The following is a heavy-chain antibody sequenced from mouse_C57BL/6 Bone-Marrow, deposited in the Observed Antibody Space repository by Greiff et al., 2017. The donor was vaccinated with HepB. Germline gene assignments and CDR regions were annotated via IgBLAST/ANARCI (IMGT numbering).Heavy chain of an antibody. D-gene: IGHD3-2*02. Sequence: VQLQQPGAELVKPGASVKLSCKASGYTFTSYWMHWVKQRPGQGLEWIGMIHPSSGSTNYNEKFKSKATLTVDKSSSTAYMQLSSLTSEDSAVYYCARYQGRNYFDYWGQGTTLTVSS. CDR1: GYTFTSYW. CDR3: ARYQGRNYFDY. CDR2: IHPSSGST. J-gene: IGHJ2*01. V-gene: IGHV1-64*01.